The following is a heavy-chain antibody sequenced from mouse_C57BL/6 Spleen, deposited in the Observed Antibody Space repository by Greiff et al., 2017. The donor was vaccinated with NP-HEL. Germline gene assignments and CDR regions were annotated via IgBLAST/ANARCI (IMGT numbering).Heavy chain of an antibody. CDR1: GFSLTSYA. CDR2: IWTGGGT. D-gene: IGHD1-1*01. Sequence: VKLVESGPGLVAPSQSLSITCTVSGFSLTSYAISWVRQPPGKGLEWLGVIWTGGGTNYNSALKSRLSISKDNSKSQVFLKMNSLQTDDTARYYCARSYGSSYPYAMDYWGQGTSVTVSS. CDR3: ARSYGSSYPYAMDY. J-gene: IGHJ4*01. V-gene: IGHV2-9-1*01.